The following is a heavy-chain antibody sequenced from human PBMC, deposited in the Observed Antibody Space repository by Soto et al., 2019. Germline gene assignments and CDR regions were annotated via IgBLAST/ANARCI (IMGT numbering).Heavy chain of an antibody. D-gene: IGHD3-22*01. CDR2: IYYSGST. J-gene: IGHJ6*02. CDR3: ARLYYYDSSDYHGMDV. CDR1: GGSISSYY. V-gene: IGHV4-59*12. Sequence: SETLSLTCTVSGGSISSYYWSWIRQPPGKGLEWIGYIYYSGSTKYNPSLKSRVTISVDTSKNQFSLKLSSVTAADTAVYYCARLYYYDSSDYHGMDVWGQGTTVTVS.